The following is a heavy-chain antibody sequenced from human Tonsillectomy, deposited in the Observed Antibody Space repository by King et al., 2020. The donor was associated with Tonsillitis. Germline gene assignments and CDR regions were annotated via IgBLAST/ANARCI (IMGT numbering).Heavy chain of an antibody. CDR1: GYSFTSYW. D-gene: IGHD3-3*01. V-gene: IGHV5-10-1*03. Sequence: VQLVESGAEVKKPGESLRISCKGSGYSFTSYWINWVRQMPGKGLEWMGRIDPSDSYTNYSPSFQGHVTISADKSISTAYLQWSTLTASDTAIYYCARHPPSGYFWSGPPNWFEPWGQGTLVTVSS. CDR2: IDPSDSYT. J-gene: IGHJ5*02. CDR3: ARHPPSGYFWSGPPNWFEP.